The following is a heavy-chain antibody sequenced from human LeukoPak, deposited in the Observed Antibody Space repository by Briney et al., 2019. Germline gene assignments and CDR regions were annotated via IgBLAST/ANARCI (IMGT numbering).Heavy chain of an antibody. V-gene: IGHV7-4-1*02. CDR1: GCTFTSYA. Sequence: GASVKVSCKASGCTFTSYAMNWVRQAPGQGLEWMGWINTNTGNPTYAQGFTGRFVFSLDTSVSTAYLQISSLKAEDTAVYYCARDGSGSYWNRVVDYWGQGTLVTVSS. D-gene: IGHD1-26*01. CDR3: ARDGSGSYWNRVVDY. J-gene: IGHJ4*02. CDR2: INTNTGNP.